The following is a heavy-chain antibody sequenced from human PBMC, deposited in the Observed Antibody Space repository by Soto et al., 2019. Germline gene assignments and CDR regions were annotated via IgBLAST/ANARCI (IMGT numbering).Heavy chain of an antibody. CDR1: GGSISSSSYY. CDR2: IYYSGST. J-gene: IGHJ3*01. Sequence: SETLSLTCTVSGGSISSSSYYWGWIRRPPGKGLEWIGSIYYSGSTYYNPSLKSRVTISVDTSKNQFSLKLSSVTAADTAVYYCARLDVWGQGTMVTVSS. V-gene: IGHV4-39*01. CDR3: ARLDV.